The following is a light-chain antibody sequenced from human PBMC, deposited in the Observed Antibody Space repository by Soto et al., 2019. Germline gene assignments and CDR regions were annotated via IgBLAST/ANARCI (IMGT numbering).Light chain of an antibody. CDR1: SGHSSYA. Sequence: QSVLTQSPSASASLGASVKLTCTLSSGHSSYAIAWHQQQPEKGPRYLMKLNSDGSHSKGDGIPDRFSGSSSGAERYLTISRLQSEDEADYYCQTWGTGPLVFGGGTKLTLL. V-gene: IGLV4-69*01. CDR3: QTWGTGPLV. CDR2: LNSDGSH. J-gene: IGLJ2*01.